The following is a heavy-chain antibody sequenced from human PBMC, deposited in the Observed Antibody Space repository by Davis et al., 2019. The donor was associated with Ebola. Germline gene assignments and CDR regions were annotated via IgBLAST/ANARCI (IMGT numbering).Heavy chain of an antibody. Sequence: ASVKVSCKASGYTFTSYYMHWVRQAPGQGLEWMGWMNPNSGNTGYAQKFQGRVTMTRNTSISTAYMELSSLRSEDTAVYYCARRVGVSMDTRHDYWGQGTLVTVSA. CDR1: GYTFTSYY. J-gene: IGHJ4*02. D-gene: IGHD5-18*01. CDR2: MNPNSGNT. CDR3: ARRVGVSMDTRHDY. V-gene: IGHV1-8*02.